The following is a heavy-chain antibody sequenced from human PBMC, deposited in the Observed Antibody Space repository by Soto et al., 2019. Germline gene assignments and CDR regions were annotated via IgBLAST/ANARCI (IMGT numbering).Heavy chain of an antibody. CDR3: ARVAVAARPRWYNWFDP. CDR2: MNPNSGET. Sequence: ASVKVSCKTSGYTFSDYDINWVRQATGQGLEWIGWMNPNSGETGYAQKFQGRVTMTRSVSLTTAYLELSSLRSEDTAVYYCARVAVAARPRWYNWFDPWGQGSLVTVSS. CDR1: GYTFSDYD. J-gene: IGHJ5*02. D-gene: IGHD2-15*01. V-gene: IGHV1-8*02.